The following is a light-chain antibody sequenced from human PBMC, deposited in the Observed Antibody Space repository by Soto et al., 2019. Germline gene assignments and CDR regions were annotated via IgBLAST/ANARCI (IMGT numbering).Light chain of an antibody. J-gene: IGKJ3*01. CDR2: DAS. V-gene: IGKV3-11*01. CDR3: QQRSNWPRGGT. Sequence: EIVLTQSPANLSLSPGERATLSCRASQSVSSYLAWYQQKPGQAPRLLIYDASNRATGIPARFSVSGSGTDFTLTISSLEPEDFAVYYCQQRSNWPRGGTFGPGNKVDIK. CDR1: QSVSSY.